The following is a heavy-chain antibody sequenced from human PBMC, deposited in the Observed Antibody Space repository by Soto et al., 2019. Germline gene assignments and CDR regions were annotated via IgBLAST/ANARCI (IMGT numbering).Heavy chain of an antibody. J-gene: IGHJ4*02. CDR1: GGTFSTYA. V-gene: IGHV1-69*01. CDR2: IIPLFGTA. D-gene: IGHD2-15*01. Sequence: VQLVQSGAEVKKPGSSVKVSCKASGGTFSTYAINWVRQAPGHWLEWMGGIIPLFGTAKYAQKFQDRVTITADESTSTAHMELRSLRSEDTAVYYCARDYGHDCSGGNCYFYFWGQGTLVTVSS. CDR3: ARDYGHDCSGGNCYFYF.